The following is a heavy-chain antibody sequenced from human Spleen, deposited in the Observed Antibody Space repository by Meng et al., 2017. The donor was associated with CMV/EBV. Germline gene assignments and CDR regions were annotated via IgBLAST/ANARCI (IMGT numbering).Heavy chain of an antibody. CDR3: ARDGYYYDSSGYYSLDY. CDR1: YTFTSYG. Sequence: YTFTSYGISWVPQAPGQGLEWMGWISAYNGNTNYAQKLQGRVTMTTDTSTSTAYMELRSLRSDDTAVYYCARDGYYYDSSGYYSLDYWGQGTLVTVSS. J-gene: IGHJ4*02. D-gene: IGHD3-22*01. V-gene: IGHV1-18*01. CDR2: ISAYNGNT.